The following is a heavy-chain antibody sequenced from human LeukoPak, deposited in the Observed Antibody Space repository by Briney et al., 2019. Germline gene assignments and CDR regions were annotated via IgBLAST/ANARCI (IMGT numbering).Heavy chain of an antibody. CDR3: ARSSGWHLLLLDY. CDR1: GGSISSSSYY. Sequence: SETLPLTCTVSGGSISSSSYYWGWIRQPPGKGLEWIGSIYYSGSTYYNPSLKSRVTISVDTSKNQFSLKLNSVTAADTAVYYCARSSGWHLLLLDYWGQGTLVTVSS. V-gene: IGHV4-39*01. CDR2: IYYSGST. J-gene: IGHJ4*02. D-gene: IGHD6-25*01.